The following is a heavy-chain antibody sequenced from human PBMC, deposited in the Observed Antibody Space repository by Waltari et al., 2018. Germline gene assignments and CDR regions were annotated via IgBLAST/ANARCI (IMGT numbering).Heavy chain of an antibody. CDR2: MYFSGTK. CDR3: ARLPRGSVIIGAFDI. V-gene: IGHV4-59*11. J-gene: IGHJ3*02. Sequence: VQLQESGPGLVKPSETLSLRCNVSGDSIRSHFWSWIRQAPGKGLKWIGHMYFSGTKDYNPSLKSRVAISIDTSKNHFSLNLRAVTAADTAIYYCARLPRGSVIIGAFDIWGQGTQVTVSS. CDR1: GDSIRSHF. D-gene: IGHD3-22*01.